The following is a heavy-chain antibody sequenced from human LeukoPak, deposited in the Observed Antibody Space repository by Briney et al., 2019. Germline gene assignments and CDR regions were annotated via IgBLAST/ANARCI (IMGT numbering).Heavy chain of an antibody. D-gene: IGHD2-2*01. Sequence: SETLSLTCTVSGGPISSISYYWGWIRQPPGKGLEWIGSIYNSGSTYYNPSLKSRVTISVDTSKNQFSLKLSSLTAADTAVYYCARHGADIVVVPSGSVVYWGQGTLVTVSS. CDR1: GGPISSISYY. V-gene: IGHV4-39*01. CDR2: IYNSGST. J-gene: IGHJ4*02. CDR3: ARHGADIVVVPSGSVVY.